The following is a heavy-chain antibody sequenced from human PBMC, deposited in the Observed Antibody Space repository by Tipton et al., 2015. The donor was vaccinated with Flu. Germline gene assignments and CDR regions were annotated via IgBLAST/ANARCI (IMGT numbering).Heavy chain of an antibody. CDR1: GGSFSGYY. Sequence: TLSLTCAVYGGSFSGYYWSWIRQPPGKGLEWIGEINHSGSTNYNPSLKSRVTISVDTSKNQFSLKLSSVTAADTAVYYCAVNYYYYMDVWGKGTTVTVSS. J-gene: IGHJ6*03. CDR2: INHSGST. V-gene: IGHV4-34*01. CDR3: AVNYYYYMDV.